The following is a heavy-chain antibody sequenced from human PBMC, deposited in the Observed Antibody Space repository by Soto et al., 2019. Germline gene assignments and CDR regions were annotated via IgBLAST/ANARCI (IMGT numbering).Heavy chain of an antibody. J-gene: IGHJ5*02. D-gene: IGHD2-15*01. CDR3: ARATLGYCSGGICYSFDP. CDR1: GGTFSSYA. Sequence: SVKVSCKASGGTFSSYAISWVRQAPGQGLEWMGGIIPIFGTANYAQKFQGRVTITADESTSTAYMELSTLRSEDTALYYCARATLGYCSGGICYSFDPWGQGTLVTVSS. V-gene: IGHV1-69*13. CDR2: IIPIFGTA.